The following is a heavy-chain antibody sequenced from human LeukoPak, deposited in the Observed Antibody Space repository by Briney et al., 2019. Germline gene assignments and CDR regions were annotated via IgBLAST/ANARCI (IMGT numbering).Heavy chain of an antibody. CDR2: INHSGST. D-gene: IGHD2-2*01. Sequence: SETLSLTCAVYGGSFSGYYWSWIRQPPGKGLEWIGEINHSGSTNYNPSLKSRVTISVDTSKNQFFLRLSSVTAADTAVYYCARDASLDVWGQGTTVTVSS. J-gene: IGHJ6*02. V-gene: IGHV4-34*01. CDR3: ARDASLDV. CDR1: GGSFSGYY.